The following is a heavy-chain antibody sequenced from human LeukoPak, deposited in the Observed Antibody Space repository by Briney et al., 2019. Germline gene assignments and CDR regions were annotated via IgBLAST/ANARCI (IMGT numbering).Heavy chain of an antibody. D-gene: IGHD6-13*01. J-gene: IGHJ4*02. Sequence: PGGSLRLSCTTSGFTFGDYAMSWFRQAPGKGLEWVGFIRSKAYGGTTEYAASVKGRFSISRDDSKSIAYLQMNSLKTEDTAVYYCTRATSSSWYFDYWGQGTLVTVSS. V-gene: IGHV3-49*03. CDR1: GFTFGDYA. CDR3: TRATSSSWYFDY. CDR2: IRSKAYGGTT.